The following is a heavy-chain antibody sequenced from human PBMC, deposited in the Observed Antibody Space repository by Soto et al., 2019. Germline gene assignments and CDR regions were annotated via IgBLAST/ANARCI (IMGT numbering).Heavy chain of an antibody. D-gene: IGHD3-10*01. Sequence: GGSLRLSCAASGFTFSSYAMIWVRQAPGKGLEWVSAISGSGGSTYYADSVKGRFTISRDNSKNTLYLQMNSLRAEDTAVYYCAKVGFGELLSGYWGQGTLVTVYS. CDR3: AKVGFGELLSGY. CDR1: GFTFSSYA. J-gene: IGHJ4*02. CDR2: ISGSGGST. V-gene: IGHV3-23*01.